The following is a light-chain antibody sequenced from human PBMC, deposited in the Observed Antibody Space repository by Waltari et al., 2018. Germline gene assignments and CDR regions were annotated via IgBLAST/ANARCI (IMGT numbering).Light chain of an antibody. V-gene: IGLV1-40*01. Sequence: QSVLTQPPSVSGAPGQRVTIYCTGRISTIGAGYDVHLYQQLPGTAPKLLIYGNNNRPSGVPDRFSGSKSGTSASLAITGLQSDDEADYYCQSYDNILSGGVFGGGTKLTVL. CDR1: ISTIGAGYD. J-gene: IGLJ2*01. CDR3: QSYDNILSGGV. CDR2: GNN.